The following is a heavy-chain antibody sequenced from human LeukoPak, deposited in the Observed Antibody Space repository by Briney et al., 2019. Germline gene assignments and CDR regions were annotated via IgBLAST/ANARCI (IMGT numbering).Heavy chain of an antibody. Sequence: ASVKVPCKASGYTFTSYYMHWVRQAPGQGLEWMGVINPSGGSTRYAQKFQGRVTMTRDTSTTTVYMELSSLRSEDTAVYYCAREGDTVMARRYFDYWGQGTPVTVSS. CDR2: INPSGGST. J-gene: IGHJ4*02. CDR1: GYTFTSYY. CDR3: AREGDTVMARRYFDY. V-gene: IGHV1-46*01. D-gene: IGHD5-18*01.